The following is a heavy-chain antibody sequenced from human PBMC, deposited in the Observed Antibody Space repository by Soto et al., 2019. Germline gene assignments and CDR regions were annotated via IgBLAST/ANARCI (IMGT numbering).Heavy chain of an antibody. J-gene: IGHJ6*02. D-gene: IGHD2-15*01. CDR1: GGSVSSGSYY. CDR3: ARDREVVVAATIYYYYGLDV. V-gene: IGHV4-61*01. Sequence: SETLSLTCTVSGGSVSSGSYYWSWIRQPPGKGLEWIGYIYYSGSTNYNPSLKSRVTISVDTSKNQFSLKLSSVTAADTAVYYCARDREVVVAATIYYYYGLDVWGQGTTVTVSS. CDR2: IYYSGST.